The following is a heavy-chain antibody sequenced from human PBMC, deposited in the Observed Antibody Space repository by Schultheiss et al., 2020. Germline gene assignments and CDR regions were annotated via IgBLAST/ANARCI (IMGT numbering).Heavy chain of an antibody. D-gene: IGHD3-3*01. Sequence: GGSLRLSCAASGFTFSSYSMNWVRQAPGKGLEWVSGISWNSGSIGYADSVKGRFTISRDNAKNSLYLQMSSLRADDTAVYYCAREGTTIFGVVPYYYGMDVWGQGTTVTVSS. V-gene: IGHV3-48*04. CDR2: ISWNSGSI. J-gene: IGHJ6*02. CDR1: GFTFSSYS. CDR3: AREGTTIFGVVPYYYGMDV.